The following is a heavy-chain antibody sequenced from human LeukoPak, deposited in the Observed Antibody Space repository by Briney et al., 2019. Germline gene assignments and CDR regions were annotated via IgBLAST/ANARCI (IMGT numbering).Heavy chain of an antibody. D-gene: IGHD5-12*01. Sequence: ASVKVSCKASGYTFTGYYMHWVRQAPGQGLEWMGWINPNSGVTNYAQKFQGRVTMTRDTSISTAYMELSRLRSDDTAVYYCARGAGSGYDCDYWGQGTLVTVSS. CDR3: ARGAGSGYDCDY. V-gene: IGHV1-2*02. CDR1: GYTFTGYY. CDR2: INPNSGVT. J-gene: IGHJ4*02.